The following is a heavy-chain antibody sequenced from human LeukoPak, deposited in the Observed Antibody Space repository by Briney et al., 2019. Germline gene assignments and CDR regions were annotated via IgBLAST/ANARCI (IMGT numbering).Heavy chain of an antibody. CDR2: ISGSGGST. Sequence: GGSLRLSCAASGFTFSSYAMSWVLQAPGKGLEWVSAISGSGGSTYYADSVKGRFTISRDNSKNTLYLQMNSLRAEDTAVYYCAKKLYDILTSRGNYFDYWGQGTLVTVSS. CDR3: AKKLYDILTSRGNYFDY. J-gene: IGHJ4*02. D-gene: IGHD3-9*01. V-gene: IGHV3-23*01. CDR1: GFTFSSYA.